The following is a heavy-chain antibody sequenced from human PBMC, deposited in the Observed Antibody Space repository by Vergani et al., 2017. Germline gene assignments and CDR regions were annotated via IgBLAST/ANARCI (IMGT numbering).Heavy chain of an antibody. J-gene: IGHJ5*02. V-gene: IGHV1-69*13. D-gene: IGHD2-2*01. CDR1: GGTFSSYA. CDR3: ASGYCSSTSCYQVWFDP. Sequence: QVQLVQSGAEVKKPGSSVKVSCKASGGTFSSYAISWVRQAPGQGLEWMGGIIPIFGTANYAQKFQGRVTITADESTSTAYMALSSRSSEDTAVYYCASGYCSSTSCYQVWFDPWGQGTLVTVSS. CDR2: IIPIFGTA.